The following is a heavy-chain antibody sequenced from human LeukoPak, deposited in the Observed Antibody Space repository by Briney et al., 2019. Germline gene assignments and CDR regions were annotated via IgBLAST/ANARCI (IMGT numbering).Heavy chain of an antibody. D-gene: IGHD3-22*01. CDR2: VRYSGKT. V-gene: IGHV4-39*01. Sequence: SETLSLTCTVSGGSISSSSSYWGWIRQPPGKGLEGIGSVRYSGKTYYNPSLKSRVTMSVDTSKNHFSLRLTSVTAADTAVYSCARHYYDNSGLAYYFDYWGQGTLVTVSS. J-gene: IGHJ4*02. CDR3: ARHYYDNSGLAYYFDY. CDR1: GGSISSSSSY.